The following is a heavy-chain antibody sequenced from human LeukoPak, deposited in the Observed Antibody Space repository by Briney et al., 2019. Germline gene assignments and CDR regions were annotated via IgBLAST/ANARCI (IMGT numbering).Heavy chain of an antibody. J-gene: IGHJ4*02. V-gene: IGHV3-7*01. CDR3: VRDGRPLDY. D-gene: IGHD3/OR15-3a*01. CDR2: IKQDGGER. CDR1: RFTFDNYW. Sequence: GGSLRLSCTASRFTFDNYWMTWVRQPPGKGLEWVANIKQDGGERYYVDSVRGRFTISRDNSKNSLYLQMNSLRAEDTAVYYCVRDGRPLDYWGQGTLVIVS.